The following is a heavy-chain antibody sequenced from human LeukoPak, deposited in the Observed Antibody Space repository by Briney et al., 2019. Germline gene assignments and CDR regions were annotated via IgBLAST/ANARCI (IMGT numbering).Heavy chain of an antibody. J-gene: IGHJ4*02. D-gene: IGHD5-18*01. CDR2: INHSGST. V-gene: IGHV4-34*01. CDR1: GGSFSGYY. Sequence: SETLSLTCAVYGGSFSGYYWSGIRQPPGKGLEWIGEINHSGSTNYNPSLKSRVTISVDTSKNQFSLKLSSVTAADTAVYYCARLGGYSYGYFGNYYFDYWGRGTLVTVSS. CDR3: ARLGGYSYGYFGNYYFDY.